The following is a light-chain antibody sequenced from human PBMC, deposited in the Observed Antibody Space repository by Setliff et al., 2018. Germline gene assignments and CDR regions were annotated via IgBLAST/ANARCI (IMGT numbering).Light chain of an antibody. Sequence: SVLAQPASVSGSPGQSITISCTGTNSDVGAYNYVSWYQRHPGEAPKLLLYDVSNRPSGISHRFSGSKSGSTAPLTISGLQAEDEADYFCSSYTNSRTVIFGGGTKVTVL. V-gene: IGLV2-14*03. CDR1: NSDVGAYNY. J-gene: IGLJ2*01. CDR2: DVS. CDR3: SSYTNSRTVI.